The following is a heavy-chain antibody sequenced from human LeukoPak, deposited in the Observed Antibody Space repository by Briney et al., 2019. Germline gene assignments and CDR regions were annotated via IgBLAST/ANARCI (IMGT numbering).Heavy chain of an antibody. D-gene: IGHD1-26*01. CDR3: GRAEGPQVGRGPGYYYYYMDV. CDR2: ICYSGST. V-gene: IGHV4-59*08. J-gene: IGHJ6*03. Sequence: SETLSLTCTVSGGSISSYYWSWIRPPPGKGLEWIGYICYSGSTNYNPSLKSRVTISVDTSKNQFSLKLSSVTAADTAVYYCGRAEGPQVGRGPGYYYYYMDVCGKGTTVTVSS. CDR1: GGSISSYY.